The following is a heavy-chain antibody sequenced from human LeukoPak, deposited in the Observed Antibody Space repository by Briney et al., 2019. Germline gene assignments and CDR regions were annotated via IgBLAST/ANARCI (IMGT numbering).Heavy chain of an antibody. J-gene: IGHJ5*02. CDR3: ARCYDLWSGYYRWLDP. V-gene: IGHV1-69*13. CDR2: IIPIFGAP. D-gene: IGHD3-3*01. Sequence: GASVKVSCKASGYTFTGYYMHWVRQAPGQGLEWMGGIIPIFGAPNYAQTFQGRVTITADESTSTAYMELSSLRSEDTAVHYCARCYDLWSGYYRWLDPWGQGTLVTVSP. CDR1: GYTFTGYY.